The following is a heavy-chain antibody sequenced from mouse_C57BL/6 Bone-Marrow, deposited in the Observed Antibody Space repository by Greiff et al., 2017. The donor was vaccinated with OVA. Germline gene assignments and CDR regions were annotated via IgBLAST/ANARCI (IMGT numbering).Heavy chain of an antibody. Sequence: VQLQQSGPELVKPGASVKISCKASGYSFTGYYMNWVKQSPEKSLEWIGEINPSTGGTTYNQKFKAKATLTVDKSSSTAYMQLKSLTSEDSAVYYCARYYDYDGAYWGQGTLVTVSA. CDR2: INPSTGGT. J-gene: IGHJ3*01. D-gene: IGHD2-4*01. CDR1: GYSFTGYY. V-gene: IGHV1-42*01. CDR3: ARYYDYDGAY.